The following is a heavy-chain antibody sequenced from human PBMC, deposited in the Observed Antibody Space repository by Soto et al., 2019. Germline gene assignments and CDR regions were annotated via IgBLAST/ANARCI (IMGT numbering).Heavy chain of an antibody. J-gene: IGHJ6*02. CDR3: AFGWLSYPDYGLDV. CDR2: IIPVFGTT. V-gene: IGHV1-69*06. CDR1: GGSFSAYA. D-gene: IGHD3-10*01. Sequence: QVQVVQSGAEVKKPGSSVKVSCRASGGSFSAYALSWVRQAPGQGLEWMGGIIPVFGTTNYARKFQGRLSVSADRGTRTASAYMELSSLRCEDTAIYYCAFGWLSYPDYGLDVWGRGTTVIVSS.